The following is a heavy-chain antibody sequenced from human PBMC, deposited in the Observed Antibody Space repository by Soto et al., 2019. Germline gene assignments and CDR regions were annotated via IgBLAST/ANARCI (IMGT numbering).Heavy chain of an antibody. Sequence: PGGSLRLSCAASGFTFSRYAMSWVRQAPGKGLEWVSAISGSGGSTYYADSVKGRFTISRDTSKNTLYLQMSSLRAEDTAVYYCAKVPRGYDYGDYGYWGHGTLVTVSS. CDR3: AKVPRGYDYGDYGY. J-gene: IGHJ4*01. CDR2: ISGSGGST. V-gene: IGHV3-23*01. CDR1: GFTFSRYA. D-gene: IGHD4-17*01.